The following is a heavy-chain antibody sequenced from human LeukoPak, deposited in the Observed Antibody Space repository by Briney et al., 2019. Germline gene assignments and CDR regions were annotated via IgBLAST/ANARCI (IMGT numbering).Heavy chain of an antibody. J-gene: IGHJ4*02. Sequence: GGSLRLSCAASGFTFSSYSMTWVRQAPGKGLEWVSYISSSSSTIYYADSVEGRFTISRENSKNTLYLQMTSLRVEDTAVYYCATRFSSGWYPPYFRYWGQGTLVTVSS. D-gene: IGHD6-19*01. CDR2: ISSSSSTI. CDR3: ATRFSSGWYPPYFRY. CDR1: GFTFSSYS. V-gene: IGHV3-48*01.